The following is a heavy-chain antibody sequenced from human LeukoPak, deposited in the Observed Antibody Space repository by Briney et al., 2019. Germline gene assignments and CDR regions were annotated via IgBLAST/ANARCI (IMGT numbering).Heavy chain of an antibody. J-gene: IGHJ4*02. Sequence: GGSLRLSCAASGFTFSSYGIHWVRQAPGKGLEWVGGIIPIFGTANYAQKFQGRVTITADESTSTAYMELSSLRSEDTAVYYCARSQYCSSTSCYTLDYWGQGTLVTVSS. CDR1: GFTFSSYG. V-gene: IGHV1-69*01. D-gene: IGHD2-2*02. CDR2: IIPIFGTA. CDR3: ARSQYCSSTSCYTLDY.